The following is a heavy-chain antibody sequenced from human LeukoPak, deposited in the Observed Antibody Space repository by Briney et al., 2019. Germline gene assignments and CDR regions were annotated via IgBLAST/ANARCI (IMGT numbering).Heavy chain of an antibody. J-gene: IGHJ6*02. D-gene: IGHD2-2*01. CDR3: AKDGTYCSSTSCPGAYYYYYGMDV. CDR1: GFTFNNYW. Sequence: GGSLRLSCAASGFTFNNYWMHWVRQAPGKGLVWVARTNTHGTSANYADSVKGRFTISRDNSKNTLYLQMNSLRAEDTAVYYCAKDGTYCSSTSCPGAYYYYYGMDVWGQGTTVTVSS. V-gene: IGHV3-74*01. CDR2: TNTHGTSA.